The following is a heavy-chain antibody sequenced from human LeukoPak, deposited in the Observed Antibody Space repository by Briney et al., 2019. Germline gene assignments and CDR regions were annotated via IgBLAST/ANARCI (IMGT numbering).Heavy chain of an antibody. V-gene: IGHV3-30*18. D-gene: IGHD3-16*01. Sequence: GGSLRLSCAASGFTFYSYGMHWVRQAPGKGLEWVALISHNGGNNYYADSVKGRFTISRDNPKNTLYLQVSSLRTEDAAVYFCAKDNRGYFDFWGQGTLVTVSS. CDR2: ISHNGGNN. CDR3: AKDNRGYFDF. CDR1: GFTFYSYG. J-gene: IGHJ4*02.